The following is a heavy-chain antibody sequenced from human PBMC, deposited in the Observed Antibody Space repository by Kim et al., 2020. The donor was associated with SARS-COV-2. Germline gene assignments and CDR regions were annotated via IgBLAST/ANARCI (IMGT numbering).Heavy chain of an antibody. CDR3: ARGTLIRGWFDP. D-gene: IGHD3-16*01. V-gene: IGHV4-59*09. Sequence: NYHPSLQTRVTLSLGTAKNQFSLKLSSVTAADTAVYYCARGTLIRGWFDPWGQGTLVTVSS. J-gene: IGHJ5*02.